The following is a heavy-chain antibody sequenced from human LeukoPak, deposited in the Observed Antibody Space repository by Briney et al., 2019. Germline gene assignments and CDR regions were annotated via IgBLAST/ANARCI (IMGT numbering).Heavy chain of an antibody. V-gene: IGHV1-8*01. CDR2: MNPNSGNT. CDR1: GYTFTSYD. CDR3: ARGWKYYYGSGKQGGHNWFDP. Sequence: GASVKVSCKASGYTFTSYDINWVRQATGQGLEWMGWMNPNSGNTGYAQKFQGRVTMTRNTSISTAYMELSSPRSEDTAVYYCARGWKYYYGSGKQGGHNWFDPWGRGTLVTVSS. D-gene: IGHD3-10*01. J-gene: IGHJ5*02.